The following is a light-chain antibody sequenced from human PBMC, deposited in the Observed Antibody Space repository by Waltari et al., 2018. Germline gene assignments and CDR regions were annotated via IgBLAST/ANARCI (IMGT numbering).Light chain of an antibody. V-gene: IGLV1-44*01. Sequence: QSVLTQPPSASGTPGQRVTISCSGSSSTIGSNTLNWYQQLPGPAPQPPIYSTNRRPSGVPDRFSGSKSGTSASLASSGLQSEDEADYYCAAWDDSLNGPVFGGGTKLTVL. J-gene: IGLJ2*01. CDR3: AAWDDSLNGPV. CDR2: STN. CDR1: SSTIGSNT.